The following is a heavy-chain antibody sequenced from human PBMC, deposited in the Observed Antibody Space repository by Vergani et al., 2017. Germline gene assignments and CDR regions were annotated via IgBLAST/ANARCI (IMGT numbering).Heavy chain of an antibody. CDR2: ISSSSSYI. V-gene: IGHV3-21*01. CDR3: ARDLAGRIWFGELSGLDV. CDR1: GFTFSSYS. Sequence: EVQLVESGGGLVKPGGSLRLSCAASGFTFSSYSMNWVRQAPGKGLEWVSSISSSSSYIYYADSVKGRFTISRDNAKNSLYLQMNSLRAEDTAVYYCARDLAGRIWFGELSGLDVWGQGTTVTVSS. D-gene: IGHD3-10*01. J-gene: IGHJ6*02.